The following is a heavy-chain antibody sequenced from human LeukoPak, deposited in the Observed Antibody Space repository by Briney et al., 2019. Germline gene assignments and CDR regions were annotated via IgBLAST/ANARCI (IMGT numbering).Heavy chain of an antibody. J-gene: IGHJ4*02. D-gene: IGHD1-26*01. CDR1: GGTFNTYA. Sequence: GASVKVSCKASGGTFNTYAINWVRQAPGQGLEWMGWISAYNGNTNYAQKLQGRVTMTTDTSTSTAYMELRSLRSDDTAVYYCARDRGSGSYYDYWGQGTLVTVSS. CDR3: ARDRGSGSYYDY. CDR2: ISAYNGNT. V-gene: IGHV1-18*01.